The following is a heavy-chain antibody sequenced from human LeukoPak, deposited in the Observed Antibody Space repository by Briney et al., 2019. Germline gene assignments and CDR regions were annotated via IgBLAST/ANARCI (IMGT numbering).Heavy chain of an antibody. D-gene: IGHD5-18*01. CDR1: GYTFTGYY. Sequence: ASVKVSCKASGYTFTGYYMHWVRQAPGQRLEWMGWINAGNGNTKYSQKFQGRVTITRDTSASTACMELSSLRSEDTAVYYCAREVSGYSYGCFDYWGQGTLVTVSS. V-gene: IGHV1-3*01. CDR2: INAGNGNT. J-gene: IGHJ4*02. CDR3: AREVSGYSYGCFDY.